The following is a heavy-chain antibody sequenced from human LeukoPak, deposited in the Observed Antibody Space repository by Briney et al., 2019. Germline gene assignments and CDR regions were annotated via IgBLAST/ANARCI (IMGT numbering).Heavy chain of an antibody. D-gene: IGHD6-13*01. CDR1: GFTFDDYA. J-gene: IGHJ4*02. V-gene: IGHV3-43D*03. CDR2: ISWDGGST. CDR3: AKDIGSAGEPRGVDY. Sequence: GGSLRLSCAASGFTFDDYAMHWVRQAPGKGLEWVSLISWDGGSTYYADSVKGRFTISRDNSKNSLYLQMNSLRAEDTALYYCAKDIGSAGEPRGVDYWGQGTLVTVSS.